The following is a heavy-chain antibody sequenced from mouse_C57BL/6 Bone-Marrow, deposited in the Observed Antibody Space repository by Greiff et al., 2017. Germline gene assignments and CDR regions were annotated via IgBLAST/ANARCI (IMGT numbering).Heavy chain of an antibody. V-gene: IGHV7-3*01. J-gene: IGHJ4*01. CDR2: IRNKANGYTT. Sequence: EVMLVESGGGLVQPGGSLSLSCAASGFTFTDYYMCWVRQPPGKALEWLGFIRNKANGYTTEYSASMRGRFTISRDNSQSILYLQMNCLRAEDSATYYCARCWLYDSSIYAMDYWGQGTSVTVYS. D-gene: IGHD1-1*01. CDR1: GFTFTDYY. CDR3: ARCWLYDSSIYAMDY.